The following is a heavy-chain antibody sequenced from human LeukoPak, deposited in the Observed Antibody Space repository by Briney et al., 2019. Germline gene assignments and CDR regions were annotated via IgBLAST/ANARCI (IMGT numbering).Heavy chain of an antibody. D-gene: IGHD6-6*01. V-gene: IGHV3-30-3*01. Sequence: PGGSLRLSCAASGFTFSSYAMHWVRQAPGKGLEWVAVISYDGSNKYYADSVKGRFTISRDNAKNSLYLQMNSLRAEDTAVYYCAKSIAAWNRFDPWGQGTLVTVSS. CDR3: AKSIAAWNRFDP. CDR1: GFTFSSYA. CDR2: ISYDGSNK. J-gene: IGHJ5*02.